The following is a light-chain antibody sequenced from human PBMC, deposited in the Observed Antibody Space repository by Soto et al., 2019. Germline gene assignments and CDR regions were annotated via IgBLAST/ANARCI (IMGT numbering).Light chain of an antibody. CDR2: GAS. J-gene: IGKJ1*01. CDR1: QSVSSN. CDR3: QQRSSWSRT. Sequence: EIVLTQSPGTLSLSPGERATLSCRASQSVSSNLLAWYQQKPGQAPRLLIYGASNRATGIPARFSGSGSGTDFTLTISRLKPEDFAVYYCQQRSSWSRTFGLGTKVDIK. V-gene: IGKV3-11*01.